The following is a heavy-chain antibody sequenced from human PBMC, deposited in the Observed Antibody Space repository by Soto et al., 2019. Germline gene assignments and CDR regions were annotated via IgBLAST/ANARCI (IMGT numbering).Heavy chain of an antibody. Sequence: SVKVSCKASGGTFSSYAISRVRQAPGQGLEWMGGIIPIFGTANYAQKFQGRVTITADESTSTAYMELSSLRSEDTAVYYCAGGDLVVATPYYYYGMDVWGQGTTVTVSS. CDR2: IIPIFGTA. D-gene: IGHD5-12*01. CDR3: AGGDLVVATPYYYYGMDV. V-gene: IGHV1-69*13. J-gene: IGHJ6*02. CDR1: GGTFSSYA.